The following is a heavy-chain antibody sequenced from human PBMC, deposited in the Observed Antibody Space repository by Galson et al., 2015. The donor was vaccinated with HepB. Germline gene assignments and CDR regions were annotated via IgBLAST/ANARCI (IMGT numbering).Heavy chain of an antibody. CDR1: GFTFDDYG. CDR2: INWNGGST. D-gene: IGHD4-23*01. Sequence: SLRLSCAASGFTFDDYGMSWVRQAPGKGLEWVSGINWNGGSTGYADSVKGRFTISRDNAKNSLYLQMNSLRAEDTALYYCARDLWVSTTVVTPGYWGQGTLVTVSS. V-gene: IGHV3-20*04. CDR3: ARDLWVSTTVVTPGY. J-gene: IGHJ4*02.